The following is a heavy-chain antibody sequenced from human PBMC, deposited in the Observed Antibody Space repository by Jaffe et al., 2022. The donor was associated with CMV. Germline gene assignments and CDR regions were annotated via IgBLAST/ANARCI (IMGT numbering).Heavy chain of an antibody. CDR1: GFTFSSYA. Sequence: EVQLLESGGGLVQPGGSLRLSCAASGFTFSSYAMSWVRQAPGKGLEWVSAISGSGGSTYYADSVKGRFTISRDNSKNTLYLQMNSLRAEDTAVYYCAMPWVGGGRPYYYYGMDVWGQGTTVTVSS. V-gene: IGHV3-23*01. CDR2: ISGSGGST. D-gene: IGHD2-15*01. CDR3: AMPWVGGGRPYYYYGMDV. J-gene: IGHJ6*02.